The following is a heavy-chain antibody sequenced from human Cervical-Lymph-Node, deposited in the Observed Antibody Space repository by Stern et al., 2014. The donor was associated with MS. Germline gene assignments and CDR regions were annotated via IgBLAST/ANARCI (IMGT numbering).Heavy chain of an antibody. CDR3: AGPRYNY. CDR1: GGTFLSYA. V-gene: IGHV1-69*06. J-gene: IGHJ4*02. CDR2: SVPAFGTV. D-gene: IGHD3-9*01. Sequence: QVPLVQSGAEVKKPGSSVKVSCKASGGTFLSYAITWVRQAPGQVVEWMGDSVPAFGTVNYAQKFKDIVTISADKSTNTAYLEVSSLRSDDTAVYYCAGPRYNYWCQGALVNVSS.